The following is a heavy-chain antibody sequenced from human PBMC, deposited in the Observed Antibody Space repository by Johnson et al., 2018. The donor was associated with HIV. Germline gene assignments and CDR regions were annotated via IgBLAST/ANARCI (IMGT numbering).Heavy chain of an antibody. D-gene: IGHD1-1*01. V-gene: IGHV3-66*03. CDR2: IYSGGST. CDR3: ARDGTETGPDDAFDI. CDR1: GFTVSSNY. Sequence: QLVESGGGLIQPGGSLRLSCAASGFTVSSNYMSWVRQAPGKGLEWVSVIYSGGSTYYADSVKDRFTISRDISKNTIYLQMNSLRAEDTAMYYCARDGTETGPDDAFDIWGQGTMVTVSS. J-gene: IGHJ3*02.